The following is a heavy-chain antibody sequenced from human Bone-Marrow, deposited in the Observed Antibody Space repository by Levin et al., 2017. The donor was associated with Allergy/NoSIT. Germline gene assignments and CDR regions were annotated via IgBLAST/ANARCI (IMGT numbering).Heavy chain of an antibody. CDR3: ARTDSRPLDDGDLYNYFYYGMDV. D-gene: IGHD4-17*01. J-gene: IGHJ6*02. Sequence: SVKVSCKTSGGTFSTYGITWVRQAPGQGLEWMGGFVPFLGTTKYAQKFQGRVTITAEESKNTAFMELSSLTSEDTAMYYCARTDSRPLDDGDLYNYFYYGMDVWGQGTTVTVSS. CDR2: FVPFLGTT. CDR1: GGTFSTYG. V-gene: IGHV1-69*13.